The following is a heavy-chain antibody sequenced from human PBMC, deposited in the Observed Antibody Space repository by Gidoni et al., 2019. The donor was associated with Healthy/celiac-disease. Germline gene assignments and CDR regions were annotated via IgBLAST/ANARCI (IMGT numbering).Heavy chain of an antibody. Sequence: EVQLVQSGAAVKKPGESLRISCKGSGYGFTSYWISWVRQMPGKGLEWMGRLDPSDSYTNDSPSFQGHVTISADKSISTAYLQWGSLKASDTAMYYCALIRDGYNYYYYYGMDVWGQGTTVTVSS. CDR2: LDPSDSYT. D-gene: IGHD5-12*01. J-gene: IGHJ6*02. CDR1: GYGFTSYW. V-gene: IGHV5-10-1*03. CDR3: ALIRDGYNYYYYYGMDV.